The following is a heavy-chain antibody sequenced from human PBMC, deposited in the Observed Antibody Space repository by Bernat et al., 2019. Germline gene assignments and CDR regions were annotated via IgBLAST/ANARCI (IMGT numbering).Heavy chain of an antibody. V-gene: IGHV3-30-3*01. D-gene: IGHD3-3*01. J-gene: IGHJ4*02. CDR1: GFTFSSYA. CDR2: VSYDGSNK. Sequence: QVKLVESGGGVVQPGRSLRLSCAASGFTFSSYAIHWVRQAPGKGLGWVAVVSYDGSNKYYADSVKGRFTISRDNSKNTLYLQMNSLRAEDTAVYYCARELRFLEWSYFDYWGQGTLVTVSS. CDR3: ARELRFLEWSYFDY.